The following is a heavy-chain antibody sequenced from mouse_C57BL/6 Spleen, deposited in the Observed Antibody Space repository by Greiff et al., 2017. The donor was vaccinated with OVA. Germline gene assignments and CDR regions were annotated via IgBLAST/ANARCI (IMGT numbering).Heavy chain of an antibody. J-gene: IGHJ2*01. V-gene: IGHV5-17*01. CDR3: ARGPYYFDY. CDR1: GFTFSDYG. CDR2: ISSGSSTI. Sequence: EVKLMESGGGLVKPGGSLKLSCAASGFTFSDYGMHWVRQAPEKGLEWVAYISSGSSTIYYADTVKGRFTISRDNAKNTLFLQMTSLRTEDTAMYYCARGPYYFDYWGQGTTLTVSS.